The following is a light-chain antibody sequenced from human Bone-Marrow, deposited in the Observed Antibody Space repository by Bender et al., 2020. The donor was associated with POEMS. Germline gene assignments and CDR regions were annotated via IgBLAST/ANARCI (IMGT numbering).Light chain of an antibody. Sequence: QSVLTQPPSASGTPGQRVTISCSGGSSNIGAHAVNWYQHLPGTTHKRLICSSHRRPAEVPDRFSGSRSGTSASLAVSGLESDDEADYYCGVWDDRLYGWVFGGGTKLTVL. V-gene: IGLV1-44*01. CDR3: GVWDDRLYGWV. J-gene: IGLJ3*02. CDR2: SSH. CDR1: SSNIGAHA.